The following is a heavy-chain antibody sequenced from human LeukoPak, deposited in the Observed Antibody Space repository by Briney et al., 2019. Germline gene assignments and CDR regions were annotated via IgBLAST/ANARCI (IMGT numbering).Heavy chain of an antibody. V-gene: IGHV3-23*01. Sequence: PGGSLRLSCAASGFIFSSYSMSWVRQTPGKGLEWVSGIIGSGVTTYYADSVKGRFTISRDNSKNTLFLEMKSLRVDDTAMYYCAKALAGGDNWFDPWGQGTLVTVSS. CDR2: IIGSGVTT. J-gene: IGHJ5*02. CDR1: GFIFSSYS. D-gene: IGHD3-16*01. CDR3: AKALAGGDNWFDP.